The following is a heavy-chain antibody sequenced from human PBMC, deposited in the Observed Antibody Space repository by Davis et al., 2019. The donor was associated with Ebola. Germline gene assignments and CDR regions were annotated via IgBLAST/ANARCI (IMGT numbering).Heavy chain of an antibody. CDR3: ARESYYYDSSGYSRGGFDY. J-gene: IGHJ4*02. D-gene: IGHD3-22*01. V-gene: IGHV4-61*01. Sequence: MPGGSLRLSCTVSGGSVSSGSYYWSWIRQPPGKGLEWIGYIYYTGSTNYNPSLKSRVTISVDTSKNQFSLKVRFVTAADTAVYYCARESYYYDSSGYSRGGFDYWGQGTLVTVSS. CDR1: GGSVSSGSYY. CDR2: IYYTGST.